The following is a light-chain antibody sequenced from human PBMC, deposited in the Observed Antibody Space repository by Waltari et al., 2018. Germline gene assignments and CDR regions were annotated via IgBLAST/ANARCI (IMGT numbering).Light chain of an antibody. CDR2: KAS. V-gene: IGKV1-5*03. Sequence: DIQMTQSPSNLSASVGDRVTITCRASQSISSWLAWYQQKPGKAPKLLIYKASSLESGVPSTFSGSGSGTEFTLTISSLQPDDFATYYCQQYNSYPWTFGQGTKVEIK. CDR1: QSISSW. CDR3: QQYNSYPWT. J-gene: IGKJ1*01.